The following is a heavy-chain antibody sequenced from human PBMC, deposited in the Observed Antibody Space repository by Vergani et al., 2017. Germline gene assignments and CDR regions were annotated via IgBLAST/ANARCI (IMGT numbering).Heavy chain of an antibody. Sequence: QVQLVESGGGVVQPGRSLRLSCAAPGFTFSTYAMHWVRQAPGKGLEWVAVISHDGSHKYYADSVKGRFTISRDNYQNTLYLQMSRLRAEDTAVYNCARDRSNVYGGSSGYAFHIWGQGKMATVSS. CDR3: ARDRSNVYGGSSGYAFHI. V-gene: IGHV3-30*04. D-gene: IGHD4-23*01. CDR2: ISHDGSHK. J-gene: IGHJ3*02. CDR1: GFTFSTYA.